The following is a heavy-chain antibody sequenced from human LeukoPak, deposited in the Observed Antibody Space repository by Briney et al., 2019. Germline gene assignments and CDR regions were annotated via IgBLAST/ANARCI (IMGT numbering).Heavy chain of an antibody. CDR2: ISYDGSNK. D-gene: IGHD3-22*01. V-gene: IGHV3-30-3*01. Sequence: SGRSLRLSCAASGFTFSSYAMHWVRQAPGKGLEWVAVISYDGSNKYCADSVKGRFTISRDNSKNTLYLQMNSLRAEDTVVYYCARETIVVVINNWFDPWGQGTLVTVSS. CDR1: GFTFSSYA. J-gene: IGHJ5*02. CDR3: ARETIVVVINNWFDP.